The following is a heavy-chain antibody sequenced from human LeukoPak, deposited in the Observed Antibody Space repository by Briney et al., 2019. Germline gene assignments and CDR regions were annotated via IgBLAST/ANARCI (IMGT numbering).Heavy chain of an antibody. CDR3: ARDRQSSGWYEADTFDI. CDR2: ISRTRSTI. CDR1: GFTFSSYA. V-gene: IGHV3-48*04. J-gene: IGHJ3*02. Sequence: GGSLRLSCPASGFTFSSYAMSWVRQAPGKGLEWVSYISRTRSTIYYADSVKGRFTISRDNAKNSLYLQMNSLRAEDTAVYYCARDRQSSGWYEADTFDIWGQGTMVTVSS. D-gene: IGHD6-19*01.